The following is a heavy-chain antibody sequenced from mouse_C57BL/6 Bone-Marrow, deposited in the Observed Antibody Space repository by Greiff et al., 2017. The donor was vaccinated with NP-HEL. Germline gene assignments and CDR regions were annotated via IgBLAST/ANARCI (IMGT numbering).Heavy chain of an antibody. Sequence: DVMLVESGGGLVQPGGSLKLSCAASGFTFSDYYMYWVRQTPEKRLEWVAYISNGGGSTYYPDTVKGRFTLSRDNAKNTLYLQMSRLKSEDTAMYYCARHGHGYGSRDYAMDYWGQGTSVTVSS. D-gene: IGHD2-2*01. CDR2: ISNGGGST. CDR1: GFTFSDYY. J-gene: IGHJ4*01. CDR3: ARHGHGYGSRDYAMDY. V-gene: IGHV5-12*01.